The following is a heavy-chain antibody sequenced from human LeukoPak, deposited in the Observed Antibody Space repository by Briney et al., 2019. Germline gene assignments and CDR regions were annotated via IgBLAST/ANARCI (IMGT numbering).Heavy chain of an antibody. V-gene: IGHV3-7*01. CDR2: IKQDGSEK. J-gene: IGHJ4*02. CDR3: ARDLYDILTGYFNY. Sequence: GGSLRLSCAASGFTFSSHWTSWVRQAPGKGLEWVANIKQDGSEKYYVDSVKGRFTISRDNAKNSLYLQMNSLRAEDTAVYYCARDLYDILTGYFNYWGQGTLVTVSS. D-gene: IGHD3-9*01. CDR1: GFTFSSHW.